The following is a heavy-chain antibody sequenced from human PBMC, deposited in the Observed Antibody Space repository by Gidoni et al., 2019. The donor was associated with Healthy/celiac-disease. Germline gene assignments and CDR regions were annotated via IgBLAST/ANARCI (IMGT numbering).Heavy chain of an antibody. Sequence: EVQLVETGGGLIQPGGSLSLSCAASGFTVSSNYMSWVRQAPGTGLEWVSVIYSGGRTYYADSVKGRFTIARDNSKNTLDLQMNSLRAEDTAVYDCARDPNLYYYGMDVWGQGTTVTVSS. CDR2: IYSGGRT. CDR1: GFTVSSNY. J-gene: IGHJ6*02. CDR3: ARDPNLYYYGMDV. D-gene: IGHD7-27*01. V-gene: IGHV3-53*02.